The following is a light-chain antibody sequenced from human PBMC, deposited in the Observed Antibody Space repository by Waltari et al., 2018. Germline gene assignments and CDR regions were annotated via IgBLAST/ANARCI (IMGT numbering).Light chain of an antibody. CDR2: TNS. J-gene: IGLJ2*01. CDR1: SSTIGAGYD. CDR3: QSYDNSLSGI. V-gene: IGLV1-40*01. Sequence: QSVLTQPPSVSGAPGQRVTISCTGSSSTIGAGYDVHWYQQLPGTAPKLLNSTNSNRPSGVPDRFSGSKSGTSASLAITGLQAEDEADYYCQSYDNSLSGIFGGGTKLTVL.